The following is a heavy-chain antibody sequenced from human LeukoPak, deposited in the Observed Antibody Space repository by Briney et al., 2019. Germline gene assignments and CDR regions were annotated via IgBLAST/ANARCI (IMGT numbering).Heavy chain of an antibody. D-gene: IGHD3-10*01. Sequence: GGSLRLSCEASGFTFSSYSMNWVRQAPGKGLEWISYISTSTTTIYYANSVKGRFTISRDTSRNTLFLQMNSLRLEDTAVYYCAKDLMRDRWFGESWGQGTLVTVSS. J-gene: IGHJ5*02. V-gene: IGHV3-48*01. CDR3: AKDLMRDRWFGES. CDR2: ISTSTTTI. CDR1: GFTFSSYS.